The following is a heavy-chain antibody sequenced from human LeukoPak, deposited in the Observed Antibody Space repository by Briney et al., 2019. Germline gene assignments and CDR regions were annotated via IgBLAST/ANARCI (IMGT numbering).Heavy chain of an antibody. CDR2: IYHSGST. J-gene: IGHJ4*02. Sequence: PSETLSLTCTVSGYSISSGYYWGWIRQPPGKGLEWIGSIYHSGSTYYNPSLKSRVTISVETSKNQFSLKLSSVTAADTAVYYCARDPGTTDDYWGQGTLVTVSS. CDR3: ARDPGTTDDY. CDR1: GYSISSGYY. D-gene: IGHD1-7*01. V-gene: IGHV4-38-2*02.